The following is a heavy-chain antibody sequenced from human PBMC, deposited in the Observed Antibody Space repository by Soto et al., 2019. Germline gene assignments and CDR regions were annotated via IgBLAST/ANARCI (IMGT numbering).Heavy chain of an antibody. V-gene: IGHV3-7*01. D-gene: IGHD3-10*01. CDR1: GFSFSTYW. J-gene: IGHJ4*02. CDR3: ARSYPSDN. CDR2: IKQDGSDK. Sequence: GGSLRLSCAASGFSFSTYWMTWVRQAPGKGLEWVANIKQDGSDKYYVGSVKGRFTISRDNANNSLYLQMNSLRVEDTAVYYCARSYPSDNWGQGTLVTVSS.